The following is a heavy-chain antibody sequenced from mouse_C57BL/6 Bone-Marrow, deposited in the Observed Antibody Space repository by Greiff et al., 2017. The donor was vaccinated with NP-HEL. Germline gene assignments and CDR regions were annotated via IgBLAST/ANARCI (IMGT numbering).Heavy chain of an antibody. J-gene: IGHJ4*01. D-gene: IGHD2-4*01. CDR2: INYDGSST. Sequence: DVKLVESEGGLVQPGSSMKLSCTASGFTFSDYYMAWVRQVPEKGLEWVANINYDGSSTYYLDSLKSRFIISRDNAKNILYLQMRSLKSEDTATYYCAREGGLRRRTYAMYYWGQGTSVTVSS. CDR3: AREGGLRRRTYAMYY. V-gene: IGHV5-16*01. CDR1: GFTFSDYY.